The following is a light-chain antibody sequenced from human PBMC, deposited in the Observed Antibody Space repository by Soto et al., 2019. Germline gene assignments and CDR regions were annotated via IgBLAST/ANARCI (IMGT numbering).Light chain of an antibody. CDR2: GAS. V-gene: IGKV3-15*01. Sequence: EIVMTQSPATLSLSPGERAALSCRASQSINSEFAWYQQKPGQPPRLLIYGASTRATGVPARFTGSESCSEFTLTISGLQSEDFAVYYCQQGHNWPLTFGQGTRLEI. J-gene: IGKJ2*01. CDR1: QSINSE. CDR3: QQGHNWPLT.